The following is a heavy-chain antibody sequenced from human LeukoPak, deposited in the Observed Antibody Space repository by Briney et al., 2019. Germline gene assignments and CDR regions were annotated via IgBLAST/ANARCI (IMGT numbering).Heavy chain of an antibody. CDR1: GFTFSSYS. J-gene: IGHJ6*02. Sequence: GGSLGLSCAASGFTFSSYSMNWVRQAPGKGLEWVSSISSSSSYIYYADSVKGRFTISRDNAKNSLYLQMNSLRAEDTAVYYCARDAPLITMVRGVSYYYYGMDVWGQGTTVTVSS. CDR3: ARDAPLITMVRGVSYYYYGMDV. CDR2: ISSSSSYI. V-gene: IGHV3-21*01. D-gene: IGHD3-10*01.